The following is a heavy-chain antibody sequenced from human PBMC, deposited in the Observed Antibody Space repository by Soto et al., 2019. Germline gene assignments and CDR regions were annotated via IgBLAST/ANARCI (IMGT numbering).Heavy chain of an antibody. CDR1: GFTFTRYS. Sequence: EVQLVESGGGLVKPGGSLRLSCAASGFTFTRYSMNWVRQAPGKALEWVSSISRTTNYIYYGDSMKGRFTISRDNAKNSLYLEMNSLRAEDTAVYYCARESEDLTSNFDYWGQGTLVTVSS. CDR2: ISRTTNYI. V-gene: IGHV3-21*06. J-gene: IGHJ4*02. CDR3: ARESEDLTSNFDY.